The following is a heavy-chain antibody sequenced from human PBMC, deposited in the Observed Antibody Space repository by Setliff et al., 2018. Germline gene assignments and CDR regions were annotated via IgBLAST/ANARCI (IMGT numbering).Heavy chain of an antibody. D-gene: IGHD6-13*01. CDR2: ISPIGDST. V-gene: IGHV3-23*01. J-gene: IGHJ4*02. CDR1: GFTFGAYA. Sequence: GSLRLSCAASGFTFGAYAMSWVRQSPGKGLEWVSAISPIGDSTYYLDSVKGRFTISRDNSKNTLYLQMNSLRAEDTAMYYCAKDDLGFAAAGTNVVFNYWGQGTLVTVSS. CDR3: AKDDLGFAAAGTNVVFNY.